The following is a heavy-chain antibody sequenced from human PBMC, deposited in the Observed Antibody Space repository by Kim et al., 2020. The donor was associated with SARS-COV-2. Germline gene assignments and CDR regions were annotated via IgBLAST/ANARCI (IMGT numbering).Heavy chain of an antibody. CDR2: IKLDVSET. V-gene: IGHV3-7*01. Sequence: GGSLRLSCASGFTFKNYWMTWVRQTPGKGLEWVANIKLDVSETYYVDSVKGRFTISRDNAKNSLYLQMNSLRAEDTAVYYCVAISWDAFDIWGQGTMVT. J-gene: IGHJ3*02. CDR3: VAISWDAFDI. D-gene: IGHD3-3*02. CDR1: GFTFKNYW.